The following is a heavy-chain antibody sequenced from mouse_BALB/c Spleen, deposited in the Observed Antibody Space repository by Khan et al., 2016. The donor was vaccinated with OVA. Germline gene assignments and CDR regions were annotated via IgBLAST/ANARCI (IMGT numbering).Heavy chain of an antibody. V-gene: IGHV1-4*01. J-gene: IGHJ3*01. CDR1: GYTFTSYM. CDR3: VRDGAYHRNDGWFAY. D-gene: IGHD2-14*01. Sequence: VQLQESGAELARPGASVKMSCKASGYTFTSYMIHWIKERPGQGLEWIGNINPSNGYTNYNQKFKDKATLTTDKSSTTAYLQLSSLTSDDSAVYNCVRDGAYHRNDGWFAYWGQGTLVTVSA. CDR2: INPSNGYT.